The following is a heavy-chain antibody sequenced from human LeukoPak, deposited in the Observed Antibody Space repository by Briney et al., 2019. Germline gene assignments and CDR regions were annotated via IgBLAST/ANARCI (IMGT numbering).Heavy chain of an antibody. CDR1: GGSISSYY. D-gene: IGHD6-19*01. CDR2: MYYSGT. Sequence: SETLSLTCTVSGGSISSYYWSWIRQPPGKGLEWIGYMYYSGTDYNPSLKSRVTMSADTSRNQVSLTLSSVSAADTAVYYCARESWYSSGSRAFDIWGQGTMVTVSS. CDR3: ARESWYSSGSRAFDI. V-gene: IGHV4-59*12. J-gene: IGHJ3*02.